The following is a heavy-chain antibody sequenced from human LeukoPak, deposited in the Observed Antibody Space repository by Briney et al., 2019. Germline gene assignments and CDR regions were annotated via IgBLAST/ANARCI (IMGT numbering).Heavy chain of an antibody. Sequence: SETLSLTCTVSGGSTSSYYWSWIRQPPGKGLEWIGYIYYSGSTNYNPSLKSRVTISVDTSKNQFSLKLSSVTAADTAVHYCARIYYYDSSGYSTIYWYLDLWGRGTLVTVSS. J-gene: IGHJ2*01. CDR1: GGSTSSYY. CDR3: ARIYYYDSSGYSTIYWYLDL. D-gene: IGHD3-22*01. V-gene: IGHV4-59*08. CDR2: IYYSGST.